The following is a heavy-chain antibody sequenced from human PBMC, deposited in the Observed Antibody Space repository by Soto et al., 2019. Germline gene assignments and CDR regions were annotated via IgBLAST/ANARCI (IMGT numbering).Heavy chain of an antibody. CDR3: QGPIAIAGSGY. D-gene: IGHD6-19*01. CDR1: GFGFNTYT. V-gene: IGHV3-21*01. Sequence: DVQVVESGGGLVKPEGSMRLSCVASGFGFNTYTMTWVRQAPGKGLEWVASISSSGSYIHYADSVKGRFTISRDNAKKSLYLQMNSLRADDTAVYYCQGPIAIAGSGYWGQGTLVSVSS. J-gene: IGHJ4*02. CDR2: ISSSGSYI.